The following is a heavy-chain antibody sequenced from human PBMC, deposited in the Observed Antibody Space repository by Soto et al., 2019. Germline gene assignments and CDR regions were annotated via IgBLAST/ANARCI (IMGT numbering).Heavy chain of an antibody. V-gene: IGHV4-39*01. CDR2: IYYSGST. CDR1: GGSISSSSYY. Sequence: QLQLQESGPGLVKPSETLSLTCTVSGGSISSSSYYWGWIRQPPGKGLEWIGNIYYSGSTYYNPSLKSRVTISVDTSKNQCSLKLSSVTAADTAVYYCARFHDYGDRGSYFDYWGQGTLVTVSS. D-gene: IGHD4-17*01. CDR3: ARFHDYGDRGSYFDY. J-gene: IGHJ4*02.